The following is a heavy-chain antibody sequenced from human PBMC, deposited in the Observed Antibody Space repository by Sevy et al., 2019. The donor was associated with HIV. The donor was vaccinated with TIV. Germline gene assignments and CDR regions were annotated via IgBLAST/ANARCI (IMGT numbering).Heavy chain of an antibody. CDR3: AKLRPHYSSGWLRDLDY. CDR2: ISGNGVST. Sequence: GGSLRLSCAASGFTFDNYAMSWVRQAPGKGLEWVSAISGNGVSTYYAASVKGRFTISRDNSKNTLNVQMNSLRAEDTAVYYCAKLRPHYSSGWLRDLDYWGQGTLVTVSS. CDR1: GFTFDNYA. J-gene: IGHJ4*02. V-gene: IGHV3-23*01. D-gene: IGHD6-19*01.